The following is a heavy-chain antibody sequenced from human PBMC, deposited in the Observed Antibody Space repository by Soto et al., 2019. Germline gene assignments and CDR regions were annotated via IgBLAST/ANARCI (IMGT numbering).Heavy chain of an antibody. Sequence: QVQLQESGPGLVKPSETLSLTCTVSGGSISSYYWSWIRQPPGKGLEWIGYIYYSGRTNYNPSLKSRVTISVDTYKNQFSLKLRSVTAADTAVYYCARGYCSSTICYIWDNWFDPWGQGTLVTVSS. CDR1: GGSISSYY. J-gene: IGHJ5*02. V-gene: IGHV4-59*01. CDR2: IYYSGRT. CDR3: ARGYCSSTICYIWDNWFDP. D-gene: IGHD2-2*02.